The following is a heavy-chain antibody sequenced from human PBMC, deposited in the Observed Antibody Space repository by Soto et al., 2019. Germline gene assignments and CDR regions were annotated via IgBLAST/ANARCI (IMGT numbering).Heavy chain of an antibody. CDR2: FNPSGGST. Sequence: ASVKVSCKASGYTFTSYYMHWVRQAPGQGLEWMGIFNPSGGSTSYAQKFQGRVTMTRDTSTSTVYMELSSLRSEDTAVYYCARVSTIFGVVPYSDAFDIWGQGTMVTVSS. CDR3: ARVSTIFGVVPYSDAFDI. V-gene: IGHV1-46*03. J-gene: IGHJ3*02. CDR1: GYTFTSYY. D-gene: IGHD3-3*01.